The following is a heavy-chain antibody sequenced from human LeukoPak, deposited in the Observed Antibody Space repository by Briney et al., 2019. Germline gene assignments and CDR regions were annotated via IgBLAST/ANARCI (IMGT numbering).Heavy chain of an antibody. D-gene: IGHD3-10*02. CDR3: ASVPKPRGAFDI. Sequence: SETLSLTCTVSGGSISSGSYYWSWIRQPAGKGLEWIGRIYTSGSTNYNPSLKSRVTISVDTSKNQFSLKLSSVTAADTAVYYCASVPKPRGAFDIWGQGTMVTVSS. J-gene: IGHJ3*02. V-gene: IGHV4-61*02. CDR2: IYTSGST. CDR1: GGSISSGSYY.